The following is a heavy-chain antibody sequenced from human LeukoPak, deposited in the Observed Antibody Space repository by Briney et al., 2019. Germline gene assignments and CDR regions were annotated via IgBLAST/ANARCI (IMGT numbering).Heavy chain of an antibody. D-gene: IGHD6-19*01. Sequence: SETLSLTCAVYGGSFSGYYWSWIRQSPGKGLEWIGSIYRNGSTYYNPSLKSRVTISIDTSTNQFSLMLSSVTAADTAVYYCATERPPQWLLRRYQNWFESWGQGTLVTVSS. CDR2: IYRNGST. CDR1: GGSFSGYY. J-gene: IGHJ5*01. V-gene: IGHV4-34*01. CDR3: ATERPPQWLLRRYQNWFES.